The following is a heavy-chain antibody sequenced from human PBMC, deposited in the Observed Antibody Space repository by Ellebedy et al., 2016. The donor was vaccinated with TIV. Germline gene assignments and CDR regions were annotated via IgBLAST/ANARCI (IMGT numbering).Heavy chain of an antibody. Sequence: GESLKISCAASGFTFSSFALHWVRQAPGKGLEWVAVISDDGTNQYYGDSVKGRFTISRDNSQNTLYLQINSMRVEDTAIYYCAVSRWAAAGLYYFDFWGQGTLVTVSS. CDR2: ISDDGTNQ. V-gene: IGHV3-30-3*01. CDR3: AVSRWAAAGLYYFDF. CDR1: GFTFSSFA. D-gene: IGHD6-13*01. J-gene: IGHJ4*02.